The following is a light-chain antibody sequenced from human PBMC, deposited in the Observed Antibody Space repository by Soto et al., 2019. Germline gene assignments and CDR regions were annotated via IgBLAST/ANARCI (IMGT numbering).Light chain of an antibody. V-gene: IGLV2-8*01. CDR2: EVS. J-gene: IGLJ2*01. Sequence: QSVLTQPPSASGSPGQSVTISCTGTSSDVGDYNYVSWYQQHPGKAPKLMIYEVSKRPSGVPDRFSGSKSGNTASLTVSGLQAEDEADYYCSSYAGRNNLVFGGGTQLTVL. CDR3: SSYAGRNNLV. CDR1: SSDVGDYNY.